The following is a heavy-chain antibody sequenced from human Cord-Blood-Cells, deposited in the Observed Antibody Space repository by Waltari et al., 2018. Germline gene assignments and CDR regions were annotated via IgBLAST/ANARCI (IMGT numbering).Heavy chain of an antibody. V-gene: IGHV4-4*02. CDR3: ASLVDYYDSSGYSDAFDI. Sequence: VQLQESGPGPVKLSVTLSLTCAASGDSISGSNCWCWFRPPSQKGLEWIGEIYHSGSTNYNPSLKSRVTISVDKSKNQFSLKLSSVTAADTAVYYCASLVDYYDSSGYSDAFDIWGQGTMVTVSS. J-gene: IGHJ3*02. CDR2: IYHSGST. CDR1: GDSISGSNC. D-gene: IGHD3-22*01.